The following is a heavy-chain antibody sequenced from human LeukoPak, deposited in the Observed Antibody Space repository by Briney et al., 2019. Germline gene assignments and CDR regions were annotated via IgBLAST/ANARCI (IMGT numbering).Heavy chain of an antibody. D-gene: IGHD3-3*01. CDR1: GFTFSDYY. V-gene: IGHV3-11*06. CDR2: ISSSSSYI. Sequence: GGSLRLSCAASGFTFSDYYMSWIRQAPGKGLEWVSSISSSSSYIYYADSVKGRFTISRDNAKNSLYLQMNSLRAEDTAVYYCARDLWEGFTIFGVVSFDYWGQGTLVTVSS. CDR3: ARDLWEGFTIFGVVSFDY. J-gene: IGHJ4*02.